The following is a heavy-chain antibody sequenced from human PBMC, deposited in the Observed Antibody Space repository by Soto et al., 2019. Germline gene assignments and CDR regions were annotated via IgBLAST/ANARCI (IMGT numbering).Heavy chain of an antibody. J-gene: IGHJ3*02. CDR3: GRGMIISGFGSFDS. CDR2: IYPADSDT. V-gene: IGHV5-51*01. Sequence: EVQLVQSGTEVKKTGESLKISCKGSGYTFNSYWIGWVRQMPGKGLEWMGIIYPADSDTRYSPSFQGQVTMCADKSISTADLQWSSMKASETAMYYCGRGMIISGFGSFDSWCRGTLVTV. CDR1: GYTFNSYW. D-gene: IGHD3-22*01.